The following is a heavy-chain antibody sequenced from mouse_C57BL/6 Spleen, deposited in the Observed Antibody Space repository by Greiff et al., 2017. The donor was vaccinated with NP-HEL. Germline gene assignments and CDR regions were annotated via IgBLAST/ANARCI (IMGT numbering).Heavy chain of an antibody. J-gene: IGHJ1*03. Sequence: VQVVESGAELARPGASVKLSCKASGYTFTSYGISWVKQRTGQGLEWIGEIYPRSGNTYYNEKFKGKATLTADKSSSTAYMELRSLTSEDSAVYFCARSNITTVVADWYFDVWGTGTTVTVSS. CDR3: ARSNITTVVADWYFDV. CDR1: GYTFTSYG. D-gene: IGHD1-1*01. V-gene: IGHV1-81*01. CDR2: IYPRSGNT.